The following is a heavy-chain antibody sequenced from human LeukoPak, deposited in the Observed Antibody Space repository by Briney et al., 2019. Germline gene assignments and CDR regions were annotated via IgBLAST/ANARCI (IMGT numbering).Heavy chain of an antibody. D-gene: IGHD6-25*01. V-gene: IGHV4-30-2*01. CDR3: ASGSASLGSWFDP. Sequence: SQTLSLTCAVSGGSISSGGYSWSWIRQPPGKGLEWIGYIYHSGSTYYNPSLKSRVTISVDRSKNQFSLKLSSVTAADTAVYYCASGSASLGSWFDPWGQGTLVTVSS. CDR1: GGSISSGGYS. J-gene: IGHJ5*02. CDR2: IYHSGST.